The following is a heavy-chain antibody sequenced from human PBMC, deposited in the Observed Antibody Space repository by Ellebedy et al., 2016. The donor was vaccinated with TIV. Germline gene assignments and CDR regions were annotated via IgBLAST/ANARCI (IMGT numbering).Heavy chain of an antibody. CDR2: ISSSSSNI. Sequence: GESLKISXAASGSTFSGSAMHWVRQAPGKGLKWVSSISSSSSNIYYADSVKGRFTISRDNSKNTLYLQMNSLRAEDTAVYYCSTGSYFGRGAWGQGTLVTVSS. J-gene: IGHJ5*02. CDR1: GSTFSGSA. CDR3: STGSYFGRGA. V-gene: IGHV3-21*04. D-gene: IGHD1-26*01.